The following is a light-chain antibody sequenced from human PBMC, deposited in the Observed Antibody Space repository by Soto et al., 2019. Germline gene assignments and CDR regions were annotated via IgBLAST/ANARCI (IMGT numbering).Light chain of an antibody. CDR2: DAS. CDR1: QSVSSY. CDR3: QQRSDWPPIT. Sequence: EIVLTQSPATLSLSPGERVTLSCRASQSVSSYLAWYQQKPGQAPRLLIYDASNRAIGVPARFSGSGSGTDFTLTISSLEPEDFAVYYCQQRSDWPPITFGQGTRLEIK. V-gene: IGKV3-11*01. J-gene: IGKJ5*01.